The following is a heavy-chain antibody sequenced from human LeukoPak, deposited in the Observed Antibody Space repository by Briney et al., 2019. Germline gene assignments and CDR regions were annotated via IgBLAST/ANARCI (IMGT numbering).Heavy chain of an antibody. Sequence: GGSLRLSCVASGFTFSSDAMHWVRQAPGKGLEWVAVISYDGKEKYHADSVKGRFTISRDNSKNTLYLQMNSLRVEDTAVYYCARGDRETAAGNNWFNPWGQGTLVTVSS. D-gene: IGHD6-13*01. CDR3: ARGDRETAAGNNWFNP. V-gene: IGHV3-30*04. J-gene: IGHJ5*02. CDR2: ISYDGKEK. CDR1: GFTFSSDA.